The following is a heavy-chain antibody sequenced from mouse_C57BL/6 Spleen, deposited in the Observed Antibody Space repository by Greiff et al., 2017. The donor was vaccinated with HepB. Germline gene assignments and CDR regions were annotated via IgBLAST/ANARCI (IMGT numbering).Heavy chain of an antibody. V-gene: IGHV10-1*01. CDR1: GFSFNTYA. J-gene: IGHJ2*01. D-gene: IGHD1-1*01. CDR3: VTGSSYFDY. Sequence: EVMLVESGGGLVQPKGSLKLSCAASGFSFNTYAMNWVRQAPGKGLEWVARIRSKSNNYATYYADSVKDRFTISRDDSESMLYLQMNNLKTEDTAMYYCVTGSSYFDYWGQGTTLTVSS. CDR2: IRSKSNNYAT.